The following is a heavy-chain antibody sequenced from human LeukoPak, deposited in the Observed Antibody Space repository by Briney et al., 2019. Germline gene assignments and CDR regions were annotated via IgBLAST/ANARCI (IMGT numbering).Heavy chain of an antibody. CDR2: IDHSGST. CDR3: ARRTLLWFGDSELDS. CDR1: GGSFSGYY. Sequence: PSETLSLTCAVYGGSFSGYYWSWIRQPPEKGLEWIGEIDHSGSTNYNPSLKSRVTISVDRSKNQFSLSLNSVTAADTAVFYCARRTLLWFGDSELDSWGQGTLVTVSS. J-gene: IGHJ4*02. D-gene: IGHD3-10*01. V-gene: IGHV4-34*01.